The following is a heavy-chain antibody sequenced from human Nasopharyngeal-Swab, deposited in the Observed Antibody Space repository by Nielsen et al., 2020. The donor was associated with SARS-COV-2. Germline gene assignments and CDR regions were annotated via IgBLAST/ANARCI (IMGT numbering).Heavy chain of an antibody. J-gene: IGHJ6*02. V-gene: IGHV1-8*01. CDR3: ARDCTNGVCLYYYYGMDV. CDR2: MNPNSGNT. D-gene: IGHD2-8*01. CDR1: GYTFTSYD. Sequence: ASVKVSCKASGYTFTSYDINWVRQATGQGLEWMGWMNPNSGNTGYAQKFQGRVTMTRNTSISTAYMELSSLRSEDTAVYYCARDCTNGVCLYYYYGMDVWGQGTTVTVSS.